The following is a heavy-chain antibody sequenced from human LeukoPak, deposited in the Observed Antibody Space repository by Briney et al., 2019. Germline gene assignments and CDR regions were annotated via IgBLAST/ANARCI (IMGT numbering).Heavy chain of an antibody. CDR2: FYPGVSDT. Sequence: GEPLNISCQGPGYSLTTYWIGWVRQLHGKGLEWMGIFYPGVSDTRYSPTFQVQVTMSADRSVSTAYLQWSSLKASDTAMYFCARRNGDYEYFQNWGQGTMVTVSS. V-gene: IGHV5-51*01. J-gene: IGHJ1*01. CDR1: GYSLTTYW. D-gene: IGHD4-17*01. CDR3: ARRNGDYEYFQN.